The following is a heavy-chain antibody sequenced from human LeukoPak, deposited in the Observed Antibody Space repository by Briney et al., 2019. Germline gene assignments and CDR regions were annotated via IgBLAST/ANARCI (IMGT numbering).Heavy chain of an antibody. CDR2: IYYSGST. CDR1: GGSISSSSYY. CDR3: ARIDYTGTLDY. D-gene: IGHD4-11*01. V-gene: IGHV4-39*01. Sequence: PSETPSLTCTVSGGSISSSSYYWGWIRQPPGKGLEWIGSIYYSGSTYYNPSLKSRVTISVDTSKNQFSLKLSSVTAADTAVYYCARIDYTGTLDYWGQGTLVTVSS. J-gene: IGHJ4*02.